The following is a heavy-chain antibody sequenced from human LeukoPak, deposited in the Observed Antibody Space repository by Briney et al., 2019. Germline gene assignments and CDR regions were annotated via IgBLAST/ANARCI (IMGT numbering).Heavy chain of an antibody. CDR3: ARRDGNSKYYFDY. Sequence: GESLKISCKGSGYSFTYYWIGWVRQMPGKGLERMGIIYPGDSDTRYRPSFQGQVTISVDKSISAAYLQWSSLKASDTAMYYCARRDGNSKYYFDYWGQGTLVTVSS. CDR1: GYSFTYYW. CDR2: IYPGDSDT. J-gene: IGHJ4*02. V-gene: IGHV5-51*01. D-gene: IGHD1-1*01.